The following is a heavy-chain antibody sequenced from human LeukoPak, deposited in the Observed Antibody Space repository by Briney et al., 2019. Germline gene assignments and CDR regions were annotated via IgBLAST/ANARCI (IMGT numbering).Heavy chain of an antibody. D-gene: IGHD3-10*01. V-gene: IGHV3-7*03. J-gene: IGHJ4*02. CDR3: ASDPPG. Sequence: GGSLRLSCAVSGFTFSGYWMGWVRQAPGKGLEWVANINQDGAEKYYVDSVRGRFTISRDNAKNSLYLQMNTLRAEDTAVYYCASDPPGWGQGTLVTVSS. CDR2: INQDGAEK. CDR1: GFTFSGYW.